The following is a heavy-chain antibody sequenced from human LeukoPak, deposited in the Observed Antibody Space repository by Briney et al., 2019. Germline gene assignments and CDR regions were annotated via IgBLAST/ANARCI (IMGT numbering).Heavy chain of an antibody. D-gene: IGHD1-26*01. CDR3: ARDEEGATVLDN. CDR1: GFTICSYA. Sequence: GGSLRLSCAASGFTICSYAMHWVRQAPGKGLEWVAVISYDGSNKYYADSVKGRFTISRDNSKNTLYLQMNSLRAEDTAVYYCARDEEGATVLDNWGQGTLVTVSS. CDR2: ISYDGSNK. V-gene: IGHV3-30*04. J-gene: IGHJ4*02.